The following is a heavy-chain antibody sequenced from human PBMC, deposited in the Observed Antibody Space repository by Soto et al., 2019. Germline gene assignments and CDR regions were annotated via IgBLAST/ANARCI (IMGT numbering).Heavy chain of an antibody. J-gene: IGHJ4*02. Sequence: HPGGSLRLSCAASGFTFSSYAMSWVRQAPGKGLEWVSAISGSGGSTYYADSVKGRFTISRDNSKNTLYLQMNSLRAEDTAVYYCAKVESSPHYDILTGYYFYWGQGTLVTVSS. V-gene: IGHV3-23*01. CDR1: GFTFSSYA. CDR3: AKVESSPHYDILTGYYFY. D-gene: IGHD3-9*01. CDR2: ISGSGGST.